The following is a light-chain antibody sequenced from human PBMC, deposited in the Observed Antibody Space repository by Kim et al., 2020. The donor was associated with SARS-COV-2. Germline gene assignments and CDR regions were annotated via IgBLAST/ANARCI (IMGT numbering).Light chain of an antibody. J-gene: IGKJ4*01. CDR1: QTISSY. Sequence: DIQMTQSPSTLSASVGDRVTITCRASQTISSYLAWYQQKPGKAPELLIYKTSILESGVPSRFSGSGSGTEFTLTISSLQPDDFATYYCQQHNDFSPLTFGGGTKVDIK. CDR2: KTS. CDR3: QQHNDFSPLT. V-gene: IGKV1-5*03.